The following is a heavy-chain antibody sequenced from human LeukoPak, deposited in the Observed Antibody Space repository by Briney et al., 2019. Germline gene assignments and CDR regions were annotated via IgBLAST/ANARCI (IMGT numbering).Heavy chain of an antibody. V-gene: IGHV3-21*01. CDR1: GFTCSSYT. D-gene: IGHD6-13*01. CDR3: ARDPGSSSYADY. CDR2: ISSSSSYI. J-gene: IGHJ4*02. Sequence: GGSLRLSCAASGFTCSSYTMSWVRQAPGKGLEWVSSISSSSSYIYYADSVKGRFTISRDNAKNSLYLQMNSLRAEDTAVYYCARDPGSSSYADYWGQGTLVTVSS.